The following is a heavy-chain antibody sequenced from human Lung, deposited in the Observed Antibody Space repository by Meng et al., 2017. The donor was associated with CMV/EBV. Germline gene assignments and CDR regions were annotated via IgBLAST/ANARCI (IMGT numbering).Heavy chain of an antibody. CDR1: GGSISSSNL. Sequence: VSGGSISSSNLWTWVRQVPGKGLEWIGEIYHSGSTNYNPSLKSRVTISVDKFKNQFSLKLGSVTAADTAVYYCAKDLCSSSCYPDYWGQGTQVTVSS. J-gene: IGHJ4*02. CDR3: AKDLCSSSCYPDY. CDR2: IYHSGST. D-gene: IGHD2-2*01. V-gene: IGHV4-4*02.